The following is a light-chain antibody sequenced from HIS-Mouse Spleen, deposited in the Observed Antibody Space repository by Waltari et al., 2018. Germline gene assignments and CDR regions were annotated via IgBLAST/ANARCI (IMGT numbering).Light chain of an antibody. V-gene: IGKV1-13*02. J-gene: IGKJ3*01. CDR1: QGISSA. CDR3: QQFNSYPPFT. CDR2: DAY. Sequence: AIQLTQSPSSLSASVGDRVTITCRASQGISSALAWYQQKPGKGPKLLIYDAYSLEIGVPSRFSGSGSGTDFTLTISSLQPEDFATYYCQQFNSYPPFTFGPGTKVDIK.